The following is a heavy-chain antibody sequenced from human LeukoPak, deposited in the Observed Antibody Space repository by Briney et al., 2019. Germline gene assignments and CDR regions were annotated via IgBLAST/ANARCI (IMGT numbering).Heavy chain of an antibody. CDR3: ARDKMEEMATAYFDY. V-gene: IGHV1-69*04. Sequence: WASVKVSCKASGYTFTSYDINWVRQATGQGLEWMGRIIPILGIANYAQKFQGRVTITADKSTGTAYMELSSLRSEDTAVYYCARDKMEEMATAYFDYWGQGTLVTVSS. J-gene: IGHJ4*02. CDR2: IIPILGIA. D-gene: IGHD5-24*01. CDR1: GYTFTSYD.